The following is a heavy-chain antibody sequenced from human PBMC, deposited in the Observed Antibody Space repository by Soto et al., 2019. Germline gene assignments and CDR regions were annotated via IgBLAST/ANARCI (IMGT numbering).Heavy chain of an antibody. V-gene: IGHV3-30*18. J-gene: IGHJ4*02. CDR3: AKAYGDYVPTPDY. CDR1: GFTFSSYG. D-gene: IGHD4-17*01. Sequence: QVQLVESGGGVVQPGRSLGLSCAASGFTFSSYGMHWVRQAPGKGLEWVAVISYDGSNKYYADSVKGRFTISRDNSKNTLYLQMNSLRAEDTAVYYCAKAYGDYVPTPDYWGQGTLVTVSS. CDR2: ISYDGSNK.